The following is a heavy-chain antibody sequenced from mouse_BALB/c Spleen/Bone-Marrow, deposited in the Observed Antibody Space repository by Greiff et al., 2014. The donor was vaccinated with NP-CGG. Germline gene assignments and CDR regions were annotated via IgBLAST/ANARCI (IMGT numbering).Heavy chain of an antibody. V-gene: IGHV1-66*01. Sequence: VQLQQSGPELVKPGASVTISCEASGYSFTSYYIHWVKQRPGQGLEWIGWIFPGRGNIKYNEKFKGEATLTADTSSSTAYMRISSRTSEDSAVYFCARRGNWGYAMDYWGQGTSVTVSS. J-gene: IGHJ4*01. CDR3: ARRGNWGYAMDY. CDR1: GYSFTSYY. CDR2: IFPGRGNI. D-gene: IGHD4-1*01.